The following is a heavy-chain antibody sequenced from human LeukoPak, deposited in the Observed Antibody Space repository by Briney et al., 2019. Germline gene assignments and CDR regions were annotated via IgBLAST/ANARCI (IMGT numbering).Heavy chain of an antibody. J-gene: IGHJ4*02. CDR3: AKDSQRYSSSWYKGGHFDY. D-gene: IGHD6-13*01. Sequence: PGGSLRLSCSASGFTFSSYAMSWVRQAPGKELEWVSAISGSGGSTYYEESVKGRFPISKDNSKNPLYRQMNSLRAEDTAVYYCAKDSQRYSSSWYKGGHFDYWGQGTLVTVSS. CDR2: ISGSGGST. V-gene: IGHV3-23*01. CDR1: GFTFSSYA.